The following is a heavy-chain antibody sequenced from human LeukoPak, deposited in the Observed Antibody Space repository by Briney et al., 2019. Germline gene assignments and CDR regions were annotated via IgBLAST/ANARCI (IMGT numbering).Heavy chain of an antibody. CDR3: ARDLSRSSSGLLGYYFFSGMGV. Sequence: ASVKVSCTASGYTFGDFYLHWVRQAPGQGLEWMGRINPNSGDTSYAQKFQGRVTMTRDTSINTTYVELSRLRSDDTAVYFCARDLSRSSSGLLGYYFFSGMGVWDQGTTVTVSS. J-gene: IGHJ6*02. CDR1: GYTFGDFY. V-gene: IGHV1-2*06. CDR2: INPNSGDT. D-gene: IGHD6-6*01.